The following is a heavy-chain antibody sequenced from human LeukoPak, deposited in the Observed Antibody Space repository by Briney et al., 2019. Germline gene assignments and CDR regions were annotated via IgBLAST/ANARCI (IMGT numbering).Heavy chain of an antibody. CDR2: IYHSGST. V-gene: IGHV4-38-2*02. CDR1: GYSISSGYY. J-gene: IGHJ4*02. Sequence: PSETLSLTCTVSGYSISSGYYWAWIRQPPGKGLEWIGSIYHSGSTYYNPSLRNRVTISVDTSKNQFSLKLSSVTAAHTAVYSCARDRYYDSSGYERAYYFDYWGQGTLVTVSS. D-gene: IGHD3-22*01. CDR3: ARDRYYDSSGYERAYYFDY.